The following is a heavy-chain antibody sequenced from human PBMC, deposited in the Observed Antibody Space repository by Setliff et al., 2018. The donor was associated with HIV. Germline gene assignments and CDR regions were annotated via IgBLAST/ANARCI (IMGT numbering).Heavy chain of an antibody. CDR2: IRGSGSGDTT. CDR1: GFIFSSYA. Sequence: GGSLRLSCAASGFIFSSYAMTWVRQAPGKGLEWVSTIRGSGSGDTTHYADFVKGRFTISRDNSKNTVYLQMNSLRAEDMAIYYCAREDSSWYGSLDYWGQGTPVTV. D-gene: IGHD6-13*01. CDR3: AREDSSWYGSLDY. V-gene: IGHV3-23*01. J-gene: IGHJ4*02.